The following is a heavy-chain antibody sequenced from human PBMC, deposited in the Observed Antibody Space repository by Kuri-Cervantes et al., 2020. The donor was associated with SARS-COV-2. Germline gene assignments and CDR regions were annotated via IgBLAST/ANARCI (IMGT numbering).Heavy chain of an antibody. CDR1: GFTFSSYA. D-gene: IGHD3-3*01. CDR3: AKDLYDFWSGSTFDY. V-gene: IGHV3-43*02. Sequence: GESLKISCAASGFTFSSYAMSWVRQAPGKGLEWVSAISGDGGSTYYADSVKGRFTISRDNSKNSLYLQMNSLRAEDTALYYCAKDLYDFWSGSTFDYWGQGTLVTVSS. CDR2: ISGDGGST. J-gene: IGHJ4*02.